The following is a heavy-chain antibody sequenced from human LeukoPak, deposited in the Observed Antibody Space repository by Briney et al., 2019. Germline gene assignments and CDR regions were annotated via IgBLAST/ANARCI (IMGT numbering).Heavy chain of an antibody. V-gene: IGHV3-48*03. J-gene: IGHJ3*02. CDR3: ARDCGGGSCYGPYDAFDI. CDR1: EFTFTSYE. CDR2: ISSSGNTM. Sequence: PGGSLRLSCAASEFTFTSYELNWVRQAPGKGLEWVSYISSSGNTMSYADSVKGRFTISRDNAKNSLYLQMNSLRAEDTAVYYCARDCGGGSCYGPYDAFDIWGQGTMVTVSS. D-gene: IGHD2-15*01.